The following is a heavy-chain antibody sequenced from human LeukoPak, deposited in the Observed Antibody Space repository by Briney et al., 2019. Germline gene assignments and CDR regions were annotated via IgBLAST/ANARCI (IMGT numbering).Heavy chain of an antibody. Sequence: GGSLRLSCAASGFTFSKYEMNWVRQAPGKGLEWVSYISSSGFTIYYADSVKGRFTISRDNAKNSLYLQMNSLRAEDTAVYYCSREGGGLGSCSGATCYSPYYFGMDVWGQGTTVTVSS. CDR1: GFTFSKYE. J-gene: IGHJ6*02. CDR2: ISSSGFTI. D-gene: IGHD2-15*01. V-gene: IGHV3-48*03. CDR3: SREGGGLGSCSGATCYSPYYFGMDV.